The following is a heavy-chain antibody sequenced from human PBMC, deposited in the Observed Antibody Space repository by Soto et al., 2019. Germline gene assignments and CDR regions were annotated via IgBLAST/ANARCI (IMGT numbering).Heavy chain of an antibody. Sequence: PSETLSLTCTVSGGSISSSSYYWGWIRQPPGKGLEWIGSIYYSGSTYYNPSLKSRVTISVDTSKNQFSLKLSPVTAADTAVYYCARHFRYSGSYYPFYYYYYGMDVWGQRTTVTVSS. J-gene: IGHJ6*02. D-gene: IGHD1-26*01. CDR2: IYYSGST. CDR3: ARHFRYSGSYYPFYYYYYGMDV. V-gene: IGHV4-39*01. CDR1: GGSISSSSYY.